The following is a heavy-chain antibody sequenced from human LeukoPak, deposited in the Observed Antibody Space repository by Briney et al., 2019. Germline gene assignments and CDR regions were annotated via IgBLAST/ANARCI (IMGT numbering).Heavy chain of an antibody. Sequence: GGSLRLSCAASGFTFSSYAMSWVRQAPGKGLEWVSAISGSGGSTYYADSVKGRFTISRDNSKNTLYLQMNSLRAEDTAVYYCAKEIWPTVTTPGHTHFDYWGQGTLVTVSS. V-gene: IGHV3-23*01. CDR1: GFTFSSYA. CDR2: ISGSGGST. CDR3: AKEIWPTVTTPGHTHFDY. D-gene: IGHD4-17*01. J-gene: IGHJ4*02.